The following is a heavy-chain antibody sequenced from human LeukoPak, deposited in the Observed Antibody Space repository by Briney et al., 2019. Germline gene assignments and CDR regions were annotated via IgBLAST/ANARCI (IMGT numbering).Heavy chain of an antibody. V-gene: IGHV3-23*01. J-gene: IGHJ6*04. CDR3: AELGITMIGGV. D-gene: IGHD3-10*02. CDR1: GFTFSSYG. Sequence: GSLRLSCAASGFTFSSYGMSWVRQAPGKGLEWVSAISGGGGSTYYADSVKGRFTISRDNAKNSLYLQMNSLRAEDTAVYYCAELGITMIGGVWGKGTTVTISS. CDR2: ISGGGGST.